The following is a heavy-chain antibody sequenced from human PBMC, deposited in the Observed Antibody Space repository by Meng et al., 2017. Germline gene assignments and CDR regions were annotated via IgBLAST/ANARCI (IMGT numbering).Heavy chain of an antibody. CDR2: IIPIFGTA. J-gene: IGHJ4*02. CDR3: HSGWYQAGDNY. V-gene: IGHV1-69*06. Sequence: QVRLVQSGAGARKPGSSVQVSCKASGGTVSSYAISWVRQAPGQGLEWMGGIIPIFGTANYAQKFQGRVTITADKSTSTAYMELSSLRSEDTAVYYCHSGWYQAGDNYWGQGTLVTVSS. D-gene: IGHD6-19*01. CDR1: GGTVSSYA.